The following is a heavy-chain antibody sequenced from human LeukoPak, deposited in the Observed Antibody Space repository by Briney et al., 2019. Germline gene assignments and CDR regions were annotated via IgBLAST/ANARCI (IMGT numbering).Heavy chain of an antibody. J-gene: IGHJ4*02. Sequence: ASVKVSCKASGYTFTAYYMHWVRQAPGQGLEWMGWIADSGATNYVQKFQGRVTMTRDTSTSTAYMELSRLRSDDTAVYYCVRDGVAAPEEFDYWGQGTLVTVSS. CDR3: VRDGVAAPEEFDY. V-gene: IGHV1-2*02. D-gene: IGHD2-15*01. CDR2: IADSGAT. CDR1: GYTFTAYY.